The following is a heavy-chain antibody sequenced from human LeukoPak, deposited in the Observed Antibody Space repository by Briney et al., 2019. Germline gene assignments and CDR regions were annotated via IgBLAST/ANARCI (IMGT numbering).Heavy chain of an antibody. D-gene: IGHD3-22*01. CDR1: GYTFTVYY. J-gene: IGHJ4*02. CDR2: INPNSGGT. Sequence: ASVKVSCKASGYTFTVYYLHWVRQAPGHGLEWMGWINPNSGGTAYAQKFQGRVTMTRDTSISTAYMELSRLRSDDTAVYYCAPAGLYDTSGPADYWGQGTLVTVSS. CDR3: APAGLYDTSGPADY. V-gene: IGHV1-2*02.